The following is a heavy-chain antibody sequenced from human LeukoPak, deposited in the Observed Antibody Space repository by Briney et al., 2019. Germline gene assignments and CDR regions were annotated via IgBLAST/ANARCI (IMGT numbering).Heavy chain of an antibody. CDR3: ARDRPTAFYYYYGMDV. CDR2: ISAYNGNT. Sequence: ASVKVSCNASGYTFTSYGISWVRQPPGQGLEWMGWISAYNGNTNYAQKLQGRVTMTTDTSTSTAYMELRSLRSDDTAVYYCARDRPTAFYYYYGMDVWGQGTTVTVSS. J-gene: IGHJ6*02. CDR1: GYTFTSYG. V-gene: IGHV1-18*01.